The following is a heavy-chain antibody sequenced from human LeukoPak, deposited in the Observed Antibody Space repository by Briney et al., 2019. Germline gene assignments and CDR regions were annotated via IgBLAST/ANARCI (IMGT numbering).Heavy chain of an antibody. V-gene: IGHV1-2*02. CDR1: GYIFTVYY. J-gene: IGHJ4*02. CDR3: ARDVDY. Sequence: GASVTVSCTASGYIFTVYYMHWVRQAPGQGLEWMGWINPNSGDTNYAQKFQGRVTMTRDTSISTAYMELSRLRSDDTAVYYCARDVDYWGQGTLVTVSS. CDR2: INPNSGDT.